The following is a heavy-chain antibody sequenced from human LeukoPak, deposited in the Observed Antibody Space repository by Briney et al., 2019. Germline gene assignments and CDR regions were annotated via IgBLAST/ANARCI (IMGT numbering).Heavy chain of an antibody. J-gene: IGHJ4*02. Sequence: GGSLRLSCAASGFTFSSYTMNWVRQAPGKGLEWDSSISSGNNYMYYADSVKGRFTISRDNAKNSLYLQMNSLRAEDTAVYYCARELISSSSVLLPDYWGQGTLVTVSS. CDR3: ARELISSSSVLLPDY. V-gene: IGHV3-21*01. D-gene: IGHD6-6*01. CDR2: ISSGNNYM. CDR1: GFTFSSYT.